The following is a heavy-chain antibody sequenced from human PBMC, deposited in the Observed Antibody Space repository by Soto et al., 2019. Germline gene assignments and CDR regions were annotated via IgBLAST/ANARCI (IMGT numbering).Heavy chain of an antibody. CDR3: ARGYRVRVVPAATKKGWFDP. CDR1: GGSFSGYY. V-gene: IGHV4-34*01. J-gene: IGHJ5*02. CDR2: INHSGST. Sequence: QVQLQQWGAGLLKPSETLSLTCAVYGGSFSGYYWSWIRQPPGKGLEWIGEINHSGSTNYNPSLKSRVTISVDTSKNQLSLKLSSVTAADTAVYYCARGYRVRVVPAATKKGWFDPWGQGTLVTVSS. D-gene: IGHD2-2*01.